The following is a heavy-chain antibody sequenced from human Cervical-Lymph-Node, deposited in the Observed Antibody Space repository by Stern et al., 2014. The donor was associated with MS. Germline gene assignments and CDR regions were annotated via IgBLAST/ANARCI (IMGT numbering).Heavy chain of an antibody. CDR2: VDPKEGAT. V-gene: IGHV1-69-2*01. CDR3: TARNFGP. J-gene: IGHJ5*02. D-gene: IGHD5-18*01. Sequence: EVQLVESGAEVRKPGDTVTISCKVSGYTFIDYYLHWVRQAPGKGLEWMGLVDPKEGATKYAETFQGRFTITADTSTDTAYMDLSGLGSEDTAVYYCTARNFGPWGQGTLVSVSS. CDR1: GYTFIDYY.